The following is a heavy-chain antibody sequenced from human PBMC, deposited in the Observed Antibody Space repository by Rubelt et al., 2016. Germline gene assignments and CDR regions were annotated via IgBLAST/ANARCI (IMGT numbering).Heavy chain of an antibody. V-gene: IGHV1-2*02. CDR1: GYTFTGYY. D-gene: IGHD2-2*01. CDR3: AREIVVVPAAVITRIYYFDY. CDR2: INPNSGGT. Sequence: GAEVKKPGASVKVSCKASGYTFTGYYMHWVRQAPGQGLEWMGWINPNSGGTNYAQKFQGRVTMTRDTSISTAYMELSRLRSDDTAVYYCAREIVVVPAAVITRIYYFDYWGQGTLVTVSS. J-gene: IGHJ4*02.